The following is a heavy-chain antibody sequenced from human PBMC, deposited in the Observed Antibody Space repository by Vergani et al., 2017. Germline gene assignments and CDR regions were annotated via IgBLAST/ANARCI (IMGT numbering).Heavy chain of an antibody. V-gene: IGHV1-69*01. CDR1: GGTFSSYA. D-gene: IGHD2-2*01. CDR3: ARRPLGYCSSTSCRGQAFDI. Sequence: QVQLVQSGAEVKKPGSSVKVSCKASGGTFSSYAISWVRPAPGQGLEWMGGIIPIFGTANYAQKFQGRVTITADESTSTAYMELSSLRSEDTAVYYCARRPLGYCSSTSCRGQAFDIWGQGTMVTVSS. CDR2: IIPIFGTA. J-gene: IGHJ3*02.